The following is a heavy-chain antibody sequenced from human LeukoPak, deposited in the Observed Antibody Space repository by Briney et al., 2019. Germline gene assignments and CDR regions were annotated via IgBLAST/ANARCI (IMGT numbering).Heavy chain of an antibody. J-gene: IGHJ4*02. V-gene: IGHV4-59*04. CDR2: IYYTGDT. CDR3: ARRQSRSGKFDY. D-gene: IGHD3-10*01. CDR1: GGSISSDY. Sequence: SETLSLTCTVSGGSISSDYWSWIRQPPGKGLEWIGNIYYTGDTSYNPSLKSRVTISVDTSKNQFSLKLGSMTAADTAVYYYARRQSRSGKFDYWGQGTLVTVSS.